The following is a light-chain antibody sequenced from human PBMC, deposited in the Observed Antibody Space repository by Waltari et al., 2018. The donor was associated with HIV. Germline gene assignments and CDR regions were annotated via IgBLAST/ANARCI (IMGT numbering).Light chain of an antibody. CDR1: KLADRY. V-gene: IGLV3-1*01. J-gene: IGLJ2*01. CDR2: QDS. Sequence: SYELTQPPSVSVSPGQTARITRSGDKLADRYTAWYQQRPGQSPVLVIYQDSKRPSGIPERFSGSNSRNTATLTITETQALDEADYYCQAWDSSTAEVFGGGTKLTVL. CDR3: QAWDSSTAEV.